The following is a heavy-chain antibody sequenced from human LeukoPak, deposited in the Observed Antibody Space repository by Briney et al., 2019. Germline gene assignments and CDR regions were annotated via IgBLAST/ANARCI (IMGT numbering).Heavy chain of an antibody. J-gene: IGHJ6*03. CDR3: AKDGGGGPKGQHYMGV. CDR2: ISGSGKNT. D-gene: IGHD2-21*01. V-gene: IGHV3-23*01. Sequence: GGSLRLSCAASGFTFSSYWMTWVRQAQGKGLEWVSTISGSGKNTYYADSVKGRFTISRDNSKNTLYLQMNSLRAEDTAVYYCAKDGGGGPKGQHYMGVWGKGTTVTISS. CDR1: GFTFSSYW.